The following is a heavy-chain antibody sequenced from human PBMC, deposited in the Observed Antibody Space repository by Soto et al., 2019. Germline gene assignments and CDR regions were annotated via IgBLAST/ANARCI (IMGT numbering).Heavy chain of an antibody. CDR1: GFTFGDYA. J-gene: IGHJ6*02. Sequence: QPGGSLRLSCTASGFTFGDYAMSWVRQAPGKGLEWVGFIRSKAYGGTTEYAASVKGRFTISRDDSKSIAYLQMNSLKTEDTAVYYCTRDYYDFWSGRKIYYYYGMGVWGQGTTVTVSS. V-gene: IGHV3-49*04. CDR2: IRSKAYGGTT. CDR3: TRDYYDFWSGRKIYYYYGMGV. D-gene: IGHD3-3*01.